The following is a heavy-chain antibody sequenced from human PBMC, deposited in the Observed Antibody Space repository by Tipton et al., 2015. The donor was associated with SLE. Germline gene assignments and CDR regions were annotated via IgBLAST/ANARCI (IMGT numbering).Heavy chain of an antibody. CDR2: IYYSGST. J-gene: IGHJ6*03. Sequence: LRLSCTVSGGSISSYYWSWIRQPPGKGLEWIGYIYYSGSTNYNPSLKSRVTISVDTSKNQFSLKLSSVTAADTAVYYCASIGPIYYYYYYMDVWGKGTTVTVSS. CDR1: GGSISSYY. V-gene: IGHV4-59*12. CDR3: ASIGPIYYYYYYMDV.